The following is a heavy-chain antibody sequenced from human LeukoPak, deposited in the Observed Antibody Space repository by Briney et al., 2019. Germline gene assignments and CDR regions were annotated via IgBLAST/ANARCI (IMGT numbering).Heavy chain of an antibody. Sequence: ASVKVSCKASGYTFKSYAITWVRQAPGQGLEWMGWIDPYSGNTNYAQKFQGRVTMTRDTSTNTVYMELSSLRSEDTAVYYCARGPSITMVRGGQWYYYMDVWGKGTTVTISS. CDR2: IDPYSGNT. CDR3: ARGPSITMVRGGQWYYYMDV. V-gene: IGHV1-18*01. D-gene: IGHD3-10*01. J-gene: IGHJ6*03. CDR1: GYTFKSYA.